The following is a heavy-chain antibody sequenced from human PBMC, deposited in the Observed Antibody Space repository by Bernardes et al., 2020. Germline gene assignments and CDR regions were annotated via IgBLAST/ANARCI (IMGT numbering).Heavy chain of an antibody. D-gene: IGHD4-17*01. CDR2: ISYSGST. CDR3: ARSDGDHATR. V-gene: IGHV4-59*12. CDR1: GGSINSYI. Sequence: SEPLSLTCTVSGGSINSYIWNWIRQPPGKGLEWIAYISYSGSTNYNPSLKSRIFMSVDKSQNYFSLRLTSVTAADTAVYYCARSDGDHATRWGRGTLVTVSS. J-gene: IGHJ2*01.